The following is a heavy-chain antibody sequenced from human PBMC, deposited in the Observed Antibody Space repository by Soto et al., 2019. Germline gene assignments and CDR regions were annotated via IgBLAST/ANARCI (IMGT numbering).Heavy chain of an antibody. Sequence: ASVKVSCKASGYTFTSYYMHWVRQAPGQGLEWMGIINPSGGSTSYAQKFQGRVTMTGDTSTSTVYMELSSLRSEDTAVYYCAIEEVYAETFDYWGQGTLVTVSS. V-gene: IGHV1-46*03. J-gene: IGHJ4*02. CDR3: AIEEVYAETFDY. CDR1: GYTFTSYY. D-gene: IGHD2-8*01. CDR2: INPSGGST.